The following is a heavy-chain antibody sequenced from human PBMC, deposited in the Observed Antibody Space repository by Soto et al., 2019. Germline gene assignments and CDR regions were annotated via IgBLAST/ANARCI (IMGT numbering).Heavy chain of an antibody. Sequence: QVQLQQWGAGLLKPSETLSLTCAVYGGSFSGYYWSWIRQPPGKGLEWIGEINHSGSTNYNPSLKSRVTRSVDTAKNQCSRKLSSVTAADTAVYYWARGSRLLPRGWFDPWGQGTLVTVSS. CDR1: GGSFSGYY. V-gene: IGHV4-34*01. J-gene: IGHJ5*02. D-gene: IGHD2-15*01. CDR3: ARGSRLLPRGWFDP. CDR2: INHSGST.